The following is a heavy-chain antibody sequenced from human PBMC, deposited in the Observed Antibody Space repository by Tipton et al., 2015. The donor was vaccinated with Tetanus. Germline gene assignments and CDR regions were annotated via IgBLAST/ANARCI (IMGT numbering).Heavy chain of an antibody. CDR1: GGSITKDY. V-gene: IGHV4-59*01. CDR3: AGSQWLDGFIFDY. J-gene: IGHJ4*02. Sequence: GSLRLSCNVSGGSITKDYWSWIRQSPGKTLEWIGYISHSGSPNYNPSLKSRATVSVDTSKNQFSLDLTSVTAAGTGVYYCAGSQWLDGFIFDYWGQGSLVAVAS. CDR2: ISHSGSP. D-gene: IGHD6-19*01.